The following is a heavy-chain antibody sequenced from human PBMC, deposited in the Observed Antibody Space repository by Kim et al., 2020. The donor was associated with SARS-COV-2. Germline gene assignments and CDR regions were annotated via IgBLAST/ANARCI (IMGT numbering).Heavy chain of an antibody. Sequence: SETLSLTCTVSGGSISSGSYYWSWIRQPAGKGLEWIGRIYTSGSTNYNPSLKSRVTISVDTSKNQFSLKLSSVTAADTAVYYCARELSGHSYGSFVYWGQGTLVTVSS. CDR1: GGSISSGSYY. J-gene: IGHJ4*02. V-gene: IGHV4-61*02. CDR3: ARELSGHSYGSFVY. D-gene: IGHD5-18*01. CDR2: IYTSGST.